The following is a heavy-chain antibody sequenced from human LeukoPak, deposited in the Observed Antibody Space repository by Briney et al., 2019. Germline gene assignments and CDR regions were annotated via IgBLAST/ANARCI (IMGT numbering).Heavy chain of an antibody. J-gene: IGHJ6*03. CDR3: ARPRYDFWSGYSYMDV. Sequence: GASVKVSCKASGYTFTGYYMHWVRQAPGQGLEWMGWINPNSGGTSYVQKFQGRVTMTRDTSTSTVYMELSSLRSEDTAVYYCARPRYDFWSGYSYMDVWGKGTTVTVSS. CDR1: GYTFTGYY. CDR2: INPNSGGT. V-gene: IGHV1-2*02. D-gene: IGHD3-3*01.